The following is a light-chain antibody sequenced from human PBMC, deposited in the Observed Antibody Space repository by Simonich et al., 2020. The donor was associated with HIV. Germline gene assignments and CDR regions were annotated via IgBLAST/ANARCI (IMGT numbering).Light chain of an antibody. CDR2: DVS. V-gene: IGLV2-11*01. Sequence: QSALTQPRSVSGSPGQSVTISCTGTSSDVGGYNSVSWYQQHPGKAPKLMIYDVSKRPSGVSNRFSGSKSGNTASLTISGLQAEDEADYYCSSSTRSSTVVFGGGTRLTVI. J-gene: IGLJ2*01. CDR3: SSSTRSSTVV. CDR1: SSDVGGYNS.